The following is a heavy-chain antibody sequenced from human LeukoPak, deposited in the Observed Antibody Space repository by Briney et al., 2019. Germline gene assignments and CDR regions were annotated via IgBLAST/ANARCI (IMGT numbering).Heavy chain of an antibody. CDR2: ISGSGGST. CDR3: AKDKRQYPYYFDY. V-gene: IGHV3-23*01. J-gene: IGHJ4*02. D-gene: IGHD4-11*01. CDR1: GFTFSSYA. Sequence: GGSLRLPCAASGFTFSSYAMSWVRQAPGKGLEWVSGISGSGGSTYYADSVKGRFTISRDNSKNTLYLQMNSLRAEDTAVYYCAKDKRQYPYYFDYWGQGTLVTVSS.